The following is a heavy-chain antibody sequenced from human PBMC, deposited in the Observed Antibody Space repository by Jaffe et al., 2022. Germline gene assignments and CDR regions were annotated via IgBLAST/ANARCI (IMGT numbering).Heavy chain of an antibody. CDR3: VTLDSSGYLDY. V-gene: IGHV5-51*03. Sequence: EVQLVQSGAEVKKPGESLKISCKGSGYSFTSYWIGWVRQLPGEGLEWMGIVFPGDSDTRYSPSFQGQVTIAADKSINTAYLQWSSLKASDTAMYYCVTLDSSGYLDYWGQGILVTVSP. D-gene: IGHD3-22*01. CDR1: GYSFTSYW. J-gene: IGHJ4*02. CDR2: VFPGDSDT.